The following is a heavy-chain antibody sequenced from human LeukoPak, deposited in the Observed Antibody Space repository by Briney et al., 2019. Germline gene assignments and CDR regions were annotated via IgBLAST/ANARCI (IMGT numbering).Heavy chain of an antibody. Sequence: GGSLRLSCAASGFTFSSYWMNWARQAPGKGLEWVSAISGSGGSTYYADSVKGRFTISRDNSKNTLYLQMNSLRAEDTAVYYCARITYYDFWSGSESGWFDPWGQGTLVTVSS. D-gene: IGHD3-3*01. J-gene: IGHJ5*02. CDR3: ARITYYDFWSGSESGWFDP. V-gene: IGHV3-23*01. CDR1: GFTFSSYW. CDR2: ISGSGGST.